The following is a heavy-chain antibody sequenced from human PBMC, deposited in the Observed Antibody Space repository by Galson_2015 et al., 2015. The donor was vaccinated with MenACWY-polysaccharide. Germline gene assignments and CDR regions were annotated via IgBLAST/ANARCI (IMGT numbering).Heavy chain of an antibody. Sequence: SESLSLTCAVYGGSFSGYYWSWISQPPGEGLEWIGEINHSGSTNYNPSLKSRVTLSVETSRNQFSLKLSSVTAADTAVYYCASAGWLFPDYFDSWGQETLVTVSS. CDR2: INHSGST. V-gene: IGHV4-34*01. J-gene: IGHJ4*02. CDR1: GGSFSGYY. D-gene: IGHD3-22*01. CDR3: ASAGWLFPDYFDS.